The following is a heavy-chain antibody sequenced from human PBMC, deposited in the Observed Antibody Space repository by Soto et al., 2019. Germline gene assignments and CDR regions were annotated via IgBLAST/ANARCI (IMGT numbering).Heavy chain of an antibody. CDR2: IYYSGST. V-gene: IGHV4-39*01. CDR3: ARQQQSGELPLLDY. CDR1: GGSISSSSYY. D-gene: IGHD1-26*01. Sequence: PSETLSLTCTVSGGSISSSSYYWGWIRQPPGKGLEWIGSIYYSGSTYYNPSLKSRVTISVDTSKNQFSLKLSSVTAADTAVNYCARQQQSGELPLLDYWGQGTLVTVSS. J-gene: IGHJ4*02.